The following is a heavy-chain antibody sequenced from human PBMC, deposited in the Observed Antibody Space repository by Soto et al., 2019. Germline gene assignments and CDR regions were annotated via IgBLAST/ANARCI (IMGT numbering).Heavy chain of an antibody. CDR3: AKDRGIPRTTYYYGMDV. J-gene: IGHJ6*02. V-gene: IGHV3-30*02. CDR2: IWYDGSNK. D-gene: IGHD2-21*01. CDR1: GFTFNSFC. Sequence: GGSLRLSCAASGFTFNSFCMHWVRQAPGKGLEWVAVIWYDGSNKYYADSVKGRFTISRDNSKNTLYLQMNSLRAEDTAVYYCAKDRGIPRTTYYYGMDVWGQGTTVTVSS.